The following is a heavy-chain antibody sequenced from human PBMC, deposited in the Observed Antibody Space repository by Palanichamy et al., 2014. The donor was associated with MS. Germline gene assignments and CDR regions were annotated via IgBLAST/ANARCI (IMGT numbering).Heavy chain of an antibody. CDR2: IYHSGST. D-gene: IGHD1-26*01. CDR3: ARNPGMGATLPADY. V-gene: IGHV4-4*02. Sequence: QVQLQESGPGLVKPSGTLSLTCAISGGSISISNWWSWVRQPPGKGLEWIGEIYHSGSTNYNPSLKSRVTISVDKSKNQFSLKLSSVTAADTAVYYCARNPGMGATLPADYWGQGTLVTVSS. J-gene: IGHJ4*02. CDR1: GGSISISNW.